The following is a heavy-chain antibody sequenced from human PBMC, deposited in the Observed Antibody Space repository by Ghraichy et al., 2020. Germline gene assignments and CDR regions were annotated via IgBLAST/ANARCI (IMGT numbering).Heavy chain of an antibody. CDR3: AREYDSSGYYVPY. Sequence: GESLNISCAASGFTFSSYWMSWVRQAPGKGLEWVANIKQDGSEKYYVDSVKGRFTISRDNAKNSLYLQMNSPRAEDTAVYYCAREYDSSGYYVPYWGQGTLVTVSS. CDR1: GFTFSSYW. CDR2: IKQDGSEK. D-gene: IGHD3-22*01. V-gene: IGHV3-7*01. J-gene: IGHJ4*02.